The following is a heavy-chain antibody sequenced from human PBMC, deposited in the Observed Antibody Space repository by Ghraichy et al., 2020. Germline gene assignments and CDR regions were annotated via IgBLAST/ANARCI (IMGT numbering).Heavy chain of an antibody. D-gene: IGHD3-10*01. CDR3: SAGDTFDI. V-gene: IGHV3-7*03. CDR1: GLIFSYYW. J-gene: IGHJ3*02. Sequence: LSLTCVAPGLIFSYYWMTWVRQAPGKGLEWVANINQDGREKYYVGSVKGRFTISRDNAKSSLYLQMNNLSAEDTAVYYCSAGDTFDIWGRGTMVTVSS. CDR2: INQDGREK.